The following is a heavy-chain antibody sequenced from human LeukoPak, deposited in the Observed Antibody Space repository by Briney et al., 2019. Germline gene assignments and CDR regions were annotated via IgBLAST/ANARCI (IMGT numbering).Heavy chain of an antibody. J-gene: IGHJ4*02. CDR1: GYSISSVYY. D-gene: IGHD3-22*01. Sequence: PSETLSLTCTVSGYSISSVYYWGWIRQPPGKRLEWIGSIYHSGSTYYNPSLKSRVTISVDTSKNQFSLKLSSVTAADTAVYYCARDPHLNYDSSGNYYFDYWGQGTLVTVSS. CDR2: IYHSGST. V-gene: IGHV4-38-2*02. CDR3: ARDPHLNYDSSGNYYFDY.